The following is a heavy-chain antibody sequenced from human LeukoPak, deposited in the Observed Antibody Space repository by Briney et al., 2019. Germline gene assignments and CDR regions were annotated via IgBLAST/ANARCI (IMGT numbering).Heavy chain of an antibody. CDR1: GGSIINYY. J-gene: IGHJ4*02. Sequence: SETLSLTCTVSGGSIINYYWSWIRQPAGKGLEWVGRIYTSGSTNYNPSLKSRVTISVDMSKNQFSLKVSSVTAADTAVYYCARGSVYFDSWGQGTLVTVSS. CDR3: ARGSVYFDS. V-gene: IGHV4-4*07. CDR2: IYTSGST.